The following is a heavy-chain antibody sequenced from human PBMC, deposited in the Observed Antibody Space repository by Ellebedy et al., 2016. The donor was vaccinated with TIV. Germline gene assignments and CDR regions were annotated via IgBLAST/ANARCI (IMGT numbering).Heavy chain of an antibody. CDR3: ARAKSRGYEPSDC. CDR2: INWDGAST. V-gene: IGHV3-20*04. CDR1: GFTFGDYG. D-gene: IGHD5-12*01. Sequence: PGGSLRLSCAASGFTFGDYGMSWVRQAPGKGLEWVSAINWDGASTGYAASVKGRFTISRDNAKNSLYMQMNRLRPEDTALYYCARAKSRGYEPSDCWGQGTLVTVSS. J-gene: IGHJ4*02.